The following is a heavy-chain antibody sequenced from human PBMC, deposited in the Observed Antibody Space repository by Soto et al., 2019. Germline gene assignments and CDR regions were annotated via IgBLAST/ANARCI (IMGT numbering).Heavy chain of an antibody. CDR3: ARDPTMVRGNFDY. V-gene: IGHV1-69*13. CDR2: IIPIFGTA. D-gene: IGHD3-10*01. J-gene: IGHJ4*02. Sequence: SVKVSCKASGGTFSSYAISWVRQAPGQGLEWMGGIIPIFGTANYAQKFQGRVTITADESTSTAYMELSSLRSEDTAVYYCARDPTMVRGNFDYWGQGTLVTVSS. CDR1: GGTFSSYA.